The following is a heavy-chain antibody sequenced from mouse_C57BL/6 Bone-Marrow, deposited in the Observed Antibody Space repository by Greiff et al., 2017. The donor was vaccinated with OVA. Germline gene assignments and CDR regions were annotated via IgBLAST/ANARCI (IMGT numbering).Heavy chain of an antibody. CDR1: GYAFSSSW. J-gene: IGHJ2*01. V-gene: IGHV1-82*01. CDR3: ASSPTGTDYFDY. CDR2: IYPGDGDT. D-gene: IGHD4-1*02. Sequence: QVQLQQSGPELVKPGASVKISCKASGYAFSSSWMNWVKQRPGKGLEWIGRIYPGDGDTNYKGKFKGKATRTADKSSSTADMQLNSLTSEDSAVYFCASSPTGTDYFDYGGKGTTLTVSS.